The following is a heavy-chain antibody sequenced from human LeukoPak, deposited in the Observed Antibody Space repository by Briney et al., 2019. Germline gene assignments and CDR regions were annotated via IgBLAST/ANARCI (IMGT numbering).Heavy chain of an antibody. CDR2: ISYSGST. V-gene: IGHV4-59*08. J-gene: IGHJ6*02. CDR3: ARHVSGDYAWLDV. CDR1: VGSISSHY. Sequence: SETLSLTCTVSVGSISSHYWSWIRQPPGKGLEWIGYISYSGSTNYNPSLKSRVTISVDTSKNQFSLKLSSVTAADTAMYYCARHVSGDYAWLDVWGQGTTVSVSS. D-gene: IGHD4-17*01.